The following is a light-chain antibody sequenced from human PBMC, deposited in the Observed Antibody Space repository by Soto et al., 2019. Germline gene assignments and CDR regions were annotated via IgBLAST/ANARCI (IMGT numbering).Light chain of an antibody. CDR1: QSISSY. J-gene: IGKJ1*01. Sequence: DIQMTQSPSSLSASVGDRVTITCRASQSISSYLNWYQQKPGKAPKLLIYAASSLQSGVPSRFSGSGSGTDFTLTISSLQPEDFATYYCQRSYSTPWTFGQGTKVEIK. CDR3: QRSYSTPWT. V-gene: IGKV1-39*01. CDR2: AAS.